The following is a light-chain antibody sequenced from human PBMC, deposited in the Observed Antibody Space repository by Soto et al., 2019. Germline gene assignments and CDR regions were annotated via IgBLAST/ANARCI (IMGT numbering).Light chain of an antibody. V-gene: IGKV3-15*01. Sequence: ETVMTQSPATLSVSPGERATLSCRASQTISSNLAWYQQKPGQAPRLLMFRTSTRAPGIPPTFSGSGSGTEFTLTISSLQSDDFATYYCQQYQGTFGQGTKVDIK. CDR3: QQYQGT. J-gene: IGKJ1*01. CDR2: RTS. CDR1: QTISSN.